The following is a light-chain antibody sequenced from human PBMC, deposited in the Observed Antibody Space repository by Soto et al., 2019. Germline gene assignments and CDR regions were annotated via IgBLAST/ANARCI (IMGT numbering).Light chain of an antibody. J-gene: IGKJ1*01. CDR1: QNINSN. V-gene: IGKV3-15*01. Sequence: IVMTQSPATLSVSPGERATLSCRASQNINSNLAWYRQKPGQAPRLLIYGASTRATDIPARFSGSGSGTDFTLTISSLQPEDVATYYCQKYNSARWTFGQGTKVEIK. CDR2: GAS. CDR3: QKYNSARWT.